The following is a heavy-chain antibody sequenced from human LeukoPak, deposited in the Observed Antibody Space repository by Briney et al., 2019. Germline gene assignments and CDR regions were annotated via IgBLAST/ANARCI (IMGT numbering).Heavy chain of an antibody. Sequence: SETLSLTCFVSGGSISGYYWTWVRQPPGKGLEWIGQIHYSGRADYNPSLKSRITMSVDTSRNQISLKLSSVTAADTAIYYCVRFGVNYDMDVWGQGTTVTVFS. CDR1: GGSISGYY. J-gene: IGHJ6*02. CDR3: VRFGVNYDMDV. V-gene: IGHV4-59*01. D-gene: IGHD3-16*01. CDR2: IHYSGRA.